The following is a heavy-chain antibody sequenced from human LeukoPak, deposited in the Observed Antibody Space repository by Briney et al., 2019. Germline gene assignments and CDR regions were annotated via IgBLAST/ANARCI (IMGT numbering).Heavy chain of an antibody. CDR1: GFTVSSKY. V-gene: IGHV3-66*02. CDR2: IFSGDNT. D-gene: IGHD2-2*01. Sequence: PGGSLRLSCAASGFTVSSKYMSWVRQAPGKGLEWVSVIFSGDNTYYADSVKGRFTISRDNSKNTLYLQMNSLRAEDMAVYYCARDFGRGYCSSTSCYGWFDPWGQGTLVTVSS. J-gene: IGHJ5*02. CDR3: ARDFGRGYCSSTSCYGWFDP.